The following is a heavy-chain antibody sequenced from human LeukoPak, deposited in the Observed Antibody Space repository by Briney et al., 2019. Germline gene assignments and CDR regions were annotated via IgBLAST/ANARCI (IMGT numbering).Heavy chain of an antibody. CDR1: GGTFSSYA. J-gene: IGHJ4*02. Sequence: ASVKVSCKASGGTFSSYAISWVRQAPGQGLEWMGWISAYNGNTNYAQKLQGRVTMTTDTSTSTAYMELRSLRSDDTAVYYCARLRTDVDTAMVDYWGQGTLVTVSS. D-gene: IGHD5-18*01. CDR2: ISAYNGNT. V-gene: IGHV1-18*01. CDR3: ARLRTDVDTAMVDY.